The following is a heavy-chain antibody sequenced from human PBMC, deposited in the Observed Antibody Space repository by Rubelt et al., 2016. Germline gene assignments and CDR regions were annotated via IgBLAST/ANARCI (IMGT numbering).Heavy chain of an antibody. CDR1: GGSFSGYY. J-gene: IGHJ5*01. D-gene: IGHD2-21*01. Sequence: QVQLQQWGAGLLKPSETLSLTCAVYGGSFSGYYWSWIRQPPGKGPAWIGEINYRGSTNYNPYLQSRVTVSVDAAKNQFSLKVRAVTAADTAGYYCARVADKSLAWDSWGQGTPVTGSS. CDR3: ARVADKSLAWDS. CDR2: INYRGST. V-gene: IGHV4-34*01.